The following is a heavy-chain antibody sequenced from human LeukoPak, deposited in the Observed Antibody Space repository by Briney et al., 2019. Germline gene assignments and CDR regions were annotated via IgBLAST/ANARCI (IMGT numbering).Heavy chain of an antibody. Sequence: GGSLRLSCAASGFTFSNYWMHWVRQAPGKGLVWVSRINSDGINTSYADSVKGRFTISRDNAKDTLNLQMNSLRAEDTAVYYCARGMDIVATILGPVDYWGQGTLVTVSS. J-gene: IGHJ4*02. V-gene: IGHV3-74*01. CDR3: ARGMDIVATILGPVDY. D-gene: IGHD5-12*01. CDR1: GFTFSNYW. CDR2: INSDGINT.